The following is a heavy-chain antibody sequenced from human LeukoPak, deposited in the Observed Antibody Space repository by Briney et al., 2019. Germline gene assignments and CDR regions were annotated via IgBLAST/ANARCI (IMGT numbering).Heavy chain of an antibody. CDR1: GGSISSYY. J-gene: IGHJ3*02. Sequence: SETLSLTCSVSGGSISSYYWSWIRQPAGKGLEWIGRIYTSGSTNYNPSLKSRVTMSVDTSKNQFSLKLSSVAAADTAVYYCATEVLGQVADDAFDIWGQGTMVTVSS. CDR2: IYTSGST. CDR3: ATEVLGQVADDAFDI. D-gene: IGHD2-15*01. V-gene: IGHV4-4*07.